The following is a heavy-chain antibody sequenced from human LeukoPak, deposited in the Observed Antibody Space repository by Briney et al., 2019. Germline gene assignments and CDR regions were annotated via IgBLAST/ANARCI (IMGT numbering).Heavy chain of an antibody. V-gene: IGHV1-2*02. CDR1: GYTFTGYY. J-gene: IGHJ6*03. Sequence: ASVKVSCKAPGYTFTGYYMHWVRQAPGQGLECMGWINPNSGGTNYAQKFQGRVTMTRDTSISTAYMELSRLRSDDTAVYYCARETVTSDYYMDVWGKGTTVTVSS. CDR3: ARETVTSDYYMDV. D-gene: IGHD4-11*01. CDR2: INPNSGGT.